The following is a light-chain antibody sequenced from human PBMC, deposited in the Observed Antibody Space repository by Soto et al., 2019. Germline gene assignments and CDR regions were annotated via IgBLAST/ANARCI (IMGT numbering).Light chain of an antibody. J-gene: IGKJ4*01. V-gene: IGKV3-11*01. CDR1: QSVSSY. CDR2: DAS. CDR3: QQRSNWLT. Sequence: EIVLTQSPAILSLSPGERATLSCRASQSVSSYLAWYQQKPGQAPRLLIYDASNRATGVPARFRGSGSGTDFTLTITGLESEDFAFYYCQQRSNWLTFGGGTKVEIK.